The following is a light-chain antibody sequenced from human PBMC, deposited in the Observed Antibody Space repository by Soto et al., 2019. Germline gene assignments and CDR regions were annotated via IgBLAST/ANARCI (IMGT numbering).Light chain of an antibody. CDR2: WAS. J-gene: IGKJ1*01. CDR1: QSILHSPTHNNY. Sequence: DVVMTQSPASLAVSLGERATINCKSSQSILHSPTHNNYLAWYQKKPGQPPKLLIYWASSREAGAPDRFSGSGSGTDFTLTITSLQAEDAAFYYCHQYFSRPRTFGQGTKVEIK. CDR3: HQYFSRPRT. V-gene: IGKV4-1*01.